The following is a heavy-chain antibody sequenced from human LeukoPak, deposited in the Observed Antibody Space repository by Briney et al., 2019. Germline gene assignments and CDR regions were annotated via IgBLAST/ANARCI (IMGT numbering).Heavy chain of an antibody. CDR3: ARGRGIAARLRGAGGSHLDY. D-gene: IGHD6-6*01. Sequence: SETLSLTCSVSGGSISSHYWSWIRQPPGKGLEWIGYIYYSGSTKYNPSLKSRVTISVDTSKNQFSLKLSSVTAADTAVYYCARGRGIAARLRGAGGSHLDYWGQGTLVTVSS. J-gene: IGHJ4*02. CDR1: GGSISSHY. V-gene: IGHV4-59*11. CDR2: IYYSGST.